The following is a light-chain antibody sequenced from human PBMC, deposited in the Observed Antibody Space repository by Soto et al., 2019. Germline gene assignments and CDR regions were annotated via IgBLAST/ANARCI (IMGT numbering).Light chain of an antibody. CDR3: QQRSNLPRT. V-gene: IGKV3-11*01. CDR2: DAS. J-gene: IGKJ1*01. Sequence: EIVLTQSPSTLSLSPGERATISCRASQSVSSCLAWYQQKPGQAPKLLIYDASNRATGIPARFSGSGSGTDFTLTISSLEPEDFAVYYCQQRSNLPRTFGQGTKVEIK. CDR1: QSVSSC.